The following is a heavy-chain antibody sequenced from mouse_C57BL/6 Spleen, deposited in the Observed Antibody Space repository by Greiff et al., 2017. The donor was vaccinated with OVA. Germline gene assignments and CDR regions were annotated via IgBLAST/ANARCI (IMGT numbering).Heavy chain of an antibody. J-gene: IGHJ2*01. CDR1: GFTFSDYY. D-gene: IGHD4-1*01. CDR3: ARGTGTFFDY. CDR2: INYDGSST. V-gene: IGHV5-16*01. Sequence: DVQLQESEGGLVQPGSSMKLSCTASGFTFSDYYMAWVRQVPEKGLEWVANINYDGSSTYYLDSLKSRFIISRDNAKNILYLQMSSLKSEDTATYYCARGTGTFFDYWGQGTTLTVSS.